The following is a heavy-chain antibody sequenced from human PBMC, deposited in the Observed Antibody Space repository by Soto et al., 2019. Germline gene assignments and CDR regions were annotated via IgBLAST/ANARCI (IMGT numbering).Heavy chain of an antibody. Sequence: ASVKVSCKAIGYSFTSHYMHWVRQAPGQGLEWMGTIYPGGVNIGYAQKFKGRVTMTKDTSTSTVYMELNSPTSEDTAVYYCARDQSWNDLVWWFDPWXQGTLVTVSS. CDR3: ARDQSWNDLVWWFDP. CDR2: IYPGGVNI. D-gene: IGHD1-1*01. V-gene: IGHV1-46*03. J-gene: IGHJ5*02. CDR1: GYSFTSHY.